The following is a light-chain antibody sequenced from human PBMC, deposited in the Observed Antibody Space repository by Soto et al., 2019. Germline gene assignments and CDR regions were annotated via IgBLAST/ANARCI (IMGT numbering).Light chain of an antibody. V-gene: IGKV3-11*01. CDR3: AQRSNWPPIFT. Sequence: EIVSTQSPATLSLSPGERATLSCRASQSVNNYLAWYQQKPGQAPRLLIYEVSNRAAGIPARFSGSGSGTDFTLTISSLQPEDFALYYCAQRSNWPPIFTFGPGTKVDIK. CDR2: EVS. CDR1: QSVNNY. J-gene: IGKJ3*01.